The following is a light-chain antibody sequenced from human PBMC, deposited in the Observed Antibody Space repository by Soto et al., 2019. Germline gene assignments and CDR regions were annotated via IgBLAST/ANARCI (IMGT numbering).Light chain of an antibody. CDR1: QGITIS. Sequence: DIQLTQSPSFLSASVGDRVTITCRASQGITISLAWYQQKSGKAPNFLIYAASTLQTGVPSRFSGSGSGTEFTLTISSLQPEDFATYYCQQLNTYPFTFGPGTKVDIK. V-gene: IGKV1-9*01. CDR2: AAS. J-gene: IGKJ3*01. CDR3: QQLNTYPFT.